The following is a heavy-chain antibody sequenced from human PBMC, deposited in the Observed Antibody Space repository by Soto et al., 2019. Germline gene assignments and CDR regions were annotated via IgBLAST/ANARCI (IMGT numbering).Heavy chain of an antibody. CDR1: GGIFSSYA. V-gene: IGHV1-69*01. D-gene: IGHD3-22*01. CDR3: SRGGSGYVWFNAF. J-gene: IGHJ4*02. Sequence: QEQLVQSGAEVKKPGSSVKVSCKASGGIFSSYAISWVRQAPGQVLEWMGGIIPIFGTANYAQKFQGRVTITADDSTNTAYMDLSSLKSEDTAIYYCSRGGSGYVWFNAFWGQGTLVTVSS. CDR2: IIPIFGTA.